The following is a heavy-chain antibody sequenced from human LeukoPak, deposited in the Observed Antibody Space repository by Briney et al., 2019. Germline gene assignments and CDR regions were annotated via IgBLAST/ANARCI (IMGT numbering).Heavy chain of an antibody. CDR2: ISAYNGNT. J-gene: IGHJ6*02. CDR3: ARDVPLHYDSSEGAPYYYYGMDV. V-gene: IGHV1-18*01. CDR1: GYTFTSYG. D-gene: IGHD3-22*01. Sequence: ASVKVSCKASGYTFTSYGIRWVRPAPGQGLAWMGWISAYNGNTNYAQKLQGRVTMTTDTSTSTAYMELRSLRSDDTAVYYCARDVPLHYDSSEGAPYYYYGMDVWGQGTTVTVSS.